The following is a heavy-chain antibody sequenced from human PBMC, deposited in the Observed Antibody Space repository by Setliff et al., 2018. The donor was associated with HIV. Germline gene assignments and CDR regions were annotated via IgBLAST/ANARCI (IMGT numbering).Heavy chain of an antibody. CDR2: INWNGDST. D-gene: IGHD5-12*01. V-gene: IGHV3-20*04. CDR1: GFTFDDYG. CDR3: ARDSGCPDCYYYYMDV. J-gene: IGHJ6*03. Sequence: RAGGSLRLSCAASGFTFDDYGMSWVRQAPGKGLEWVSGINWNGDSTGYADSVKGRFTISRDNAKNSLYLQMNSLRAEDTALYYCARDSGCPDCYYYYMDVWGKGTTVTVSS.